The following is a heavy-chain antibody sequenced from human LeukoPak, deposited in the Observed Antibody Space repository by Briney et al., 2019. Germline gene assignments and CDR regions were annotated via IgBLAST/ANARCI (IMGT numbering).Heavy chain of an antibody. CDR2: IYSGGST. D-gene: IGHD6-13*01. CDR3: ARSSSSWYYYYGMDV. CDR1: GFTVSSNY. Sequence: GGSLRLSCAASGFTVSSNYMSWVRQAPGKGLEWVSVIYSGGSTYYADSVKGRFTISRDNSKNTLYLQMSSLRAEDTAVYYCARSSSSWYYYYGMDVWGQGTTVTVSS. J-gene: IGHJ6*02. V-gene: IGHV3-53*01.